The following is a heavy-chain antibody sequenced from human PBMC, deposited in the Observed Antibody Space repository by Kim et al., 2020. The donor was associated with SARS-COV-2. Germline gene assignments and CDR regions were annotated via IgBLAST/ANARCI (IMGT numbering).Heavy chain of an antibody. J-gene: IGHJ3*01. CDR1: GFTLSNYG. D-gene: IGHD6-6*01. V-gene: IGHV3-23*01. CDR2: SNEDFEDT. CDR3: AKDAPRTGYSARAFDV. Sequence: GGSLRLSCAASGFTLSNYGMNWVRQAPGKGLDWVSGSNEDFEDTSYADSVRGRCTISSDDSKNTLYLEINGLRAEDTAISYGAKDAPRTGYSARAFDVWG.